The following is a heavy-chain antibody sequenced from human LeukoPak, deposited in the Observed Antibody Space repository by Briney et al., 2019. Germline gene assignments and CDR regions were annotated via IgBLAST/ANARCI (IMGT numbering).Heavy chain of an antibody. CDR2: IIPIFGTA. CDR1: GGTFSSYA. V-gene: IGHV1-69*13. D-gene: IGHD3-10*01. J-gene: IGHJ4*02. Sequence: GASVKVSCKASGGTFSSYAISWVRQAPGQGLEWMGGIIPIFGTANYAQKFQGRVTITADESTSTAYMELSSLRSEDTAVYHCARDGRFGELSDYWGQGTLVTVSS. CDR3: ARDGRFGELSDY.